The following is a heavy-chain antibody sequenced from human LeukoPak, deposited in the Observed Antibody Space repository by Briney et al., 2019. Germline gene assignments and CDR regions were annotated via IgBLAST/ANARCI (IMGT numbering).Heavy chain of an antibody. Sequence: GGSLRLSCAASGFTFSGYWMSWVRQAPGKGLEWVANIKQDGSEKYYVDSVKGRFTISRDNAKNSLYLQMNSLRDEDTAVYYCARDSSLRLYFDDWGQRNLVTVSS. CDR1: GFTFSGYW. CDR3: ARDSSLRLYFDD. J-gene: IGHJ4*02. D-gene: IGHD6-19*01. CDR2: IKQDGSEK. V-gene: IGHV3-7*01.